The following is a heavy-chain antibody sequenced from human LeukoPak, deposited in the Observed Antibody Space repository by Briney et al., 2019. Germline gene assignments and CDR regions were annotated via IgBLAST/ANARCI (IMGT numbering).Heavy chain of an antibody. J-gene: IGHJ1*01. CDR1: GFTFSNYG. D-gene: IGHD3-16*01. CDR3: ARDQRPGWGEYFQH. V-gene: IGHV3-33*01. CDR2: IRYDGGNK. Sequence: GRSLRLSCAASGFTFSNYGMHWVRQAPGKGLEWVAVIRYDGGNKYYADSVKGRFTISRDNSKNTVYLQMNSLRVEDTAVYYCARDQRPGWGEYFQHWGQGTLVTVSS.